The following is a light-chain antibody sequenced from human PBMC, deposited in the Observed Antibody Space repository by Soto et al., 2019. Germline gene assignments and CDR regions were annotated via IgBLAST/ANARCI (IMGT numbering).Light chain of an antibody. V-gene: IGKV1-39*01. Sequence: DIQMTQSPSSLSESAGDRVTITCRASQGISTYLAWYQQKPGKAPKLLIYAATSLQSGVPSRFSGSGSETDFTLTISSLQPDDFATYSCQQSNSYTWTFGQGTKVDIK. CDR3: QQSNSYTWT. CDR1: QGISTY. CDR2: AAT. J-gene: IGKJ1*01.